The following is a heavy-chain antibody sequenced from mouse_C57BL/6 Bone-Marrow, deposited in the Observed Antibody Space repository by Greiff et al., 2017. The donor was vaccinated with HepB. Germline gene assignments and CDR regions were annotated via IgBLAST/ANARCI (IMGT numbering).Heavy chain of an antibody. J-gene: IGHJ3*01. Sequence: VQLQQPGAELVKPGASVKMSCKASGYTFTSYWITWVKQRPGQGLEWIGDIYPGSGSTNYNEKFKSKATLTVDTSSRTAYMQLSSLPSEDSAVYYCARWSRYDYASYWGQGTLVTVSA. CDR1: GYTFTSYW. CDR3: ARWSRYDYASY. CDR2: IYPGSGST. D-gene: IGHD2-4*01. V-gene: IGHV1-55*01.